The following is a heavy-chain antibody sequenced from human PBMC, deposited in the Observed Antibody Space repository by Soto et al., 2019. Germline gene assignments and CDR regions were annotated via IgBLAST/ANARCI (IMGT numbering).Heavy chain of an antibody. D-gene: IGHD2-8*02. J-gene: IGHJ4*02. V-gene: IGHV4-34*01. CDR3: ARDKITGLLDY. Sequence: PSETLSLTCAVYGGSFSGDYWTWIRRPPGTGLEWIGEINHSGSTNYNPSLKSRVTISVDTSKNQFSLKLTSVTAADTAVYYCARDKITGLLDYWGQGTLVTVSS. CDR2: INHSGST. CDR1: GGSFSGDY.